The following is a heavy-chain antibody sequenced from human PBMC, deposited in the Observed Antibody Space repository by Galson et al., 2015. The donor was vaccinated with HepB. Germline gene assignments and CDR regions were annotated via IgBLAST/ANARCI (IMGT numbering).Heavy chain of an antibody. Sequence: SVKVSCKASGGTFSSYAISWVRQAPGQGLEWMGGIIPIFGTADYAQKFQGRVTITADESTSTAYMELSSLRSEDTAVYYCARDLPSSSSSYFDYWGQGTLVTVSS. J-gene: IGHJ4*02. CDR1: GGTFSSYA. V-gene: IGHV1-69*13. CDR3: ARDLPSSSSSYFDY. CDR2: IIPIFGTA. D-gene: IGHD6-6*01.